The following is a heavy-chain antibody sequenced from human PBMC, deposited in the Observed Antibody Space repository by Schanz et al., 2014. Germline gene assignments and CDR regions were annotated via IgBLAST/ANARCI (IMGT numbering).Heavy chain of an antibody. D-gene: IGHD6-13*01. CDR2: INYSGSA. J-gene: IGHJ6*02. V-gene: IGHV4-34*01. Sequence: VQLQQWGAGRLRPAETLSLTCAVYGGSVSGYFWTWIRQSPRKGLEWIGEINYSGSAHYNPSLTSRLTISMDASKSQLSLKMKSVSAADTAVYYCAREEGWGIAAAGPKHYYYGMDVWGQGTTXTVSS. CDR1: GGSVSGYF. CDR3: AREEGWGIAAAGPKHYYYGMDV.